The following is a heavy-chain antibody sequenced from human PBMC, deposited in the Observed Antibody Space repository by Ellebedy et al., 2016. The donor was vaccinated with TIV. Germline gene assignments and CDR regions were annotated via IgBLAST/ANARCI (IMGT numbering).Heavy chain of an antibody. V-gene: IGHV3-53*01. Sequence: GGSLRLSXAASGFTFSDYYMSWVRQAPGKGLEWVSVIYCGGSTYYADSVKGRFTIPRDNSKNTLYLQMNSLRAEDTAVYYCARGYYGSGSSQWGQGTLVTVSS. CDR2: IYCGGST. J-gene: IGHJ4*02. CDR1: GFTFSDYY. D-gene: IGHD3-10*01. CDR3: ARGYYGSGSSQ.